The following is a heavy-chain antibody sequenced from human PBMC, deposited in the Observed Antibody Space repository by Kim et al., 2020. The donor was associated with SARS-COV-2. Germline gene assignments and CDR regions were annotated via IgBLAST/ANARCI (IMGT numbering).Heavy chain of an antibody. CDR3: ARERGQRWLQLSAFDI. V-gene: IGHV3-30*07. J-gene: IGHJ3*02. Sequence: SVKCRFTISRDNSKSTLYLQMNSLRAEDTAVYYCARERGQRWLQLSAFDIWGQGTMVTVSS. D-gene: IGHD5-12*01.